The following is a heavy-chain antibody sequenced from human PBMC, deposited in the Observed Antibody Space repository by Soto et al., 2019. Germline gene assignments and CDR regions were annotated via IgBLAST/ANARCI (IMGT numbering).Heavy chain of an antibody. CDR1: GYTFTSCG. D-gene: IGHD3-16*01. Sequence: QVQLVQSGAEVKKPGASVKVACKACGYTFTSCGISWVRQAHGQGLEWMGWIRVYNGNTNYAQKLQGRVTLTTDTSTSTAYIEVRSLGSYDTAVYYCAGEGERWLKGRVDYWGQGTLVTVSS. V-gene: IGHV1-18*01. CDR3: AGEGERWLKGRVDY. J-gene: IGHJ4*02. CDR2: IRVYNGNT.